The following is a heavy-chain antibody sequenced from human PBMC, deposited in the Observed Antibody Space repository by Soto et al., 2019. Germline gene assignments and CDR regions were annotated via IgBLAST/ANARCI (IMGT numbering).Heavy chain of an antibody. Sequence: GGSLSLSCAASGFTFSSYAMSWVRQAPGKGLEWVSAISGSGGSTYYADSVKGRFTISRDNSKNTLYLQMNSLRAEDTAVYYCAKAPTMVRGVIIPFDYWGQGTLVTVS. V-gene: IGHV3-23*01. J-gene: IGHJ4*02. CDR1: GFTFSSYA. D-gene: IGHD3-10*01. CDR2: ISGSGGST. CDR3: AKAPTMVRGVIIPFDY.